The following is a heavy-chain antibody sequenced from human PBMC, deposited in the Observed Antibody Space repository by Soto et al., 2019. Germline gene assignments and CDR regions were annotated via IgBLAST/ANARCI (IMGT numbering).Heavy chain of an antibody. D-gene: IGHD5-12*01. CDR2: IIPILGIA. CDR3: ARDHSRRGYSGYDYGIDY. Sequence: QVQLVQSGAEVKKPGSSVKVSCKASGGTISSYTISWVRQAPGQGLEWMGRIIPILGIANYAQKFQGRVTITADKSTSTAYMELSSLRSEDTAVYYCARDHSRRGYSGYDYGIDYWGQGTLVTVSS. CDR1: GGTISSYT. J-gene: IGHJ4*02. V-gene: IGHV1-69*08.